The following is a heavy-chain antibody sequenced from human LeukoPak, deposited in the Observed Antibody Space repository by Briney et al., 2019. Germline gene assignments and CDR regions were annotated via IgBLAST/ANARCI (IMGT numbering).Heavy chain of an antibody. Sequence: PGGSLRLSCVASGFNFSPYAVDWVRQAPGKGLEWVAIISNDGTTESYTDSVKGRFTISRDNFKNTLYLQMNGLRLEDTAVYYCATLRDIVVVATTPTDVRRKGTTVIVSS. CDR2: ISNDGTTE. J-gene: IGHJ6*04. CDR3: ATLRDIVVVATTPTDV. V-gene: IGHV3-30-3*02. D-gene: IGHD2-2*01. CDR1: GFNFSPYA.